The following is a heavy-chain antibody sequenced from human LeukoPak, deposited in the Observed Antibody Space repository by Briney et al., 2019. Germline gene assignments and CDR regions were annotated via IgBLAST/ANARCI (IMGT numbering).Heavy chain of an antibody. J-gene: IGHJ4*02. CDR3: ARAVYSSSALDY. CDR2: NYYGGTT. CDR1: GSSVNSYY. Sequence: SETQSLTCAFSGSSVNSYYWSWIRQPPGKGLEWIGYNYYGGTTNYNPSLKSRVTISVDTSKNQFSLKLTSVTAADTAVYYCARAVYSSSALDYWGQGTLVTVSS. V-gene: IGHV4-59*02. D-gene: IGHD6-13*01.